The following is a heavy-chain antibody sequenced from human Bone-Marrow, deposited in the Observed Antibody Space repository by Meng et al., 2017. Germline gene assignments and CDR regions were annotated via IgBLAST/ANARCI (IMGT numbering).Heavy chain of an antibody. CDR2: ISSSGSTI. J-gene: IGHJ5*02. CDR1: GFTFSDYY. CDR3: ARGYYGSGAFDP. D-gene: IGHD3-10*01. Sequence: GESLKISCAASGFTFSDYYMSWIRQAPGKGLEWVSYISSSGSTIYYADSVKGRFTISRDNAKNSVYLQMNSLRAEDTAVYYCARGYYGSGAFDPWGQGTLVTVSS. V-gene: IGHV3-11*04.